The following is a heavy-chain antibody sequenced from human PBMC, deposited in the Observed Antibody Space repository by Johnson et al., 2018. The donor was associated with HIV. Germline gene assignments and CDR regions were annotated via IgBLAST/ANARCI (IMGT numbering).Heavy chain of an antibody. CDR2: ISSSGSTI. V-gene: IGHV3-11*04. D-gene: IGHD1-26*01. J-gene: IGHJ3*01. CDR3: ARAVRVGATTNSAFDC. Sequence: QVQLVESGGGLVKPGGSLRLSCAASGFSFSDYYMSWIRQAPGKGLEWVSYISSSGSTIYYADSVKGRFTISRDNAKNSLYLQMNSLRAEDTAVYYCARAVRVGATTNSAFDCWGQGTRVTVSS. CDR1: GFSFSDYY.